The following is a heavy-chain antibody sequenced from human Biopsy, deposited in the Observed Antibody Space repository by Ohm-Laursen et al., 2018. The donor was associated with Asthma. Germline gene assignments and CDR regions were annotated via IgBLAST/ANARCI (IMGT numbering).Heavy chain of an antibody. Sequence: SLRLSCTATGFTLSSYAIHWVRQAPGKGLEWVSVISSGGGTIDYADSVKGRFTISRDNAKNSLYLQMNSLRDEDTAVYYCARDRGYFLAHWGQGTLVTVSS. CDR3: ARDRGYFLAH. V-gene: IGHV3-48*02. D-gene: IGHD2/OR15-2a*01. CDR1: GFTLSSYA. J-gene: IGHJ4*02. CDR2: ISSGGGTI.